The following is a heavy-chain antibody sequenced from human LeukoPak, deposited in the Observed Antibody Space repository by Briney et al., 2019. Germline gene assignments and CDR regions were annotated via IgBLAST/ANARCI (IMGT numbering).Heavy chain of an antibody. J-gene: IGHJ4*02. D-gene: IGHD3-10*01. V-gene: IGHV4-39*01. Sequence: KPSETLSLTCTVSGGSISSSSYYWGWSRQPPGKGLEWIGSIYHSGSSYYNPSLKSRVTISVDTSKNQFSLKLSSVTAADTAVYYCARHSSYYGNFDYWGQGTLVTVSS. CDR2: IYHSGSS. CDR1: GGSISSSSYY. CDR3: ARHSSYYGNFDY.